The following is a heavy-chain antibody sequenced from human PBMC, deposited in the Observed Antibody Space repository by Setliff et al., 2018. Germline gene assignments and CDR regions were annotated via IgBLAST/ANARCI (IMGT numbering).Heavy chain of an antibody. CDR2: ISPYNEKT. CDR1: GYNFITFG. J-gene: IGHJ4*02. Sequence: ASVKVSCKTSGYNFITFGISWVRQAPGQGLEWMGRISPYNEKTNYAEKFQGRVTMTADTSTTTVYMEVASLRSDDTAVYYCVRGPGPSVVVAMPFDRWGQGTLVTVSS. CDR3: VRGPGPSVVVAMPFDR. V-gene: IGHV1-18*01. D-gene: IGHD5-12*01.